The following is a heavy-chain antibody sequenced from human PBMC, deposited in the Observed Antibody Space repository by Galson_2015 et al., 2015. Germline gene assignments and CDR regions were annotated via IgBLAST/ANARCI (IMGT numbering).Heavy chain of an antibody. V-gene: IGHV3-23*01. Sequence: SLRLSCAVSGFTFSSYAMGWVRQAPGTGLEGASRIGDSGANTKYADSVKGRFTISRDNSKNTLYPQMNSLRGDDTAVYYCAKGGPYCSGGNCHGVFDSWGQGTLVTVSS. D-gene: IGHD2-15*01. CDR1: GFTFSSYA. J-gene: IGHJ4*02. CDR3: AKGGPYCSGGNCHGVFDS. CDR2: IGDSGANT.